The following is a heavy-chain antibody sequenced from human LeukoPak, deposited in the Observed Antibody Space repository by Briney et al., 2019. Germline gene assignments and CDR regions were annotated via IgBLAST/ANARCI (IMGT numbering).Heavy chain of an antibody. D-gene: IGHD3-3*01. Sequence: GGSLKLSCAASGFTFSGSAVHWVRQASGKGLEWVGRIRSKANSYATAYAASVKGRFTISRDDSKNTAYLQMNSLKTEDTAVYYCTRRARSDYDFWSGLDAFDIWGQGTMVTVSS. CDR3: TRRARSDYDFWSGLDAFDI. CDR1: GFTFSGSA. J-gene: IGHJ3*02. CDR2: IRSKANSYAT. V-gene: IGHV3-73*01.